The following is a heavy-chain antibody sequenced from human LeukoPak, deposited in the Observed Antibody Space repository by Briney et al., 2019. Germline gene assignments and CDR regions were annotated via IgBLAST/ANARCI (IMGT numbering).Heavy chain of an antibody. D-gene: IGHD3-10*01. CDR2: INPSGGST. J-gene: IGHJ5*02. V-gene: IGHV1-46*01. CDR1: GYTFTSYY. CDR3: AREGRITMVLDP. Sequence: ASVKVSCKASGYTFTSYYIHWVRQAPGQGLEWMGIINPSGGSTSYAQKFQGRVTMTRDTSTSTVYMELSSLRSEDTAVYYCAREGRITMVLDPWGQGTLVTVSS.